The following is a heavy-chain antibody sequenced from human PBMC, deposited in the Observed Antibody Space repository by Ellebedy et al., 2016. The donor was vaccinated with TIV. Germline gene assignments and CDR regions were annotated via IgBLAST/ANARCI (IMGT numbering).Heavy chain of an antibody. Sequence: SVKVSCXASGGTFSSYAISWVRQAPGQGLEWMGGIIPIFGTANYAQKFQGRVTITADESTSTAYMELSSLRSEDTAVYYCARDPSSDHQYYYYGMDVWGQGTTVTVSS. CDR2: IIPIFGTA. V-gene: IGHV1-69*13. CDR3: ARDPSSDHQYYYYGMDV. CDR1: GGTFSSYA. J-gene: IGHJ6*02.